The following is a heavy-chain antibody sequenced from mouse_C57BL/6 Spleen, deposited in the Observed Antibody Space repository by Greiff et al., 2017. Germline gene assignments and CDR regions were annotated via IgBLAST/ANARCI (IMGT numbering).Heavy chain of an antibody. J-gene: IGHJ3*01. Sequence: QVQLQQPGAELVMPGASVKLSCKASGYTFTSYWMHWVKQRPGQGLEWIGEIDPSDSYTNYNQKFKGKSTLTVDKSSSTDYMQLSSLTSEDSAVYYGASLYGSSSWFAYWGQGTLVTVSA. CDR2: IDPSDSYT. CDR3: ASLYGSSSWFAY. D-gene: IGHD1-1*01. V-gene: IGHV1-69*01. CDR1: GYTFTSYW.